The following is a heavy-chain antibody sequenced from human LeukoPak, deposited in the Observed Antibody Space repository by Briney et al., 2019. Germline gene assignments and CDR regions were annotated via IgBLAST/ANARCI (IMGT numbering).Heavy chain of an antibody. CDR1: GFTFSSYA. V-gene: IGHV3-64*01. Sequence: GGSLRLSCAASGFTFSSYAMHWVRQAPGKGLEHVSAISSNGGSTYYANSVKGRFTISRDNSKNTLYLQMGSLRPEDMAVYYCARPYDTYAFDIWGQGTMVIVSS. CDR3: ARPYDTYAFDI. CDR2: ISSNGGST. J-gene: IGHJ3*02. D-gene: IGHD3-22*01.